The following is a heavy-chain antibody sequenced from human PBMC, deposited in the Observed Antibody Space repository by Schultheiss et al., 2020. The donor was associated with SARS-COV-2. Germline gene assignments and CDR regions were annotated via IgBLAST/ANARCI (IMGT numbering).Heavy chain of an antibody. V-gene: IGHV3-21*01. CDR3: AKRLVSPNNYYMDV. CDR2: ISGSSSDI. J-gene: IGHJ6*03. D-gene: IGHD4-23*01. CDR1: GFTFDAYS. Sequence: GGSLRLSCAGSGFTFDAYSMNWVRQAPGKGLEWVSYISGSSSDIHYAESVKGRFTISRDNGKNSVFLQMNSLRAEDTAVYYCAKRLVSPNNYYMDVWGKGTTVTVSS.